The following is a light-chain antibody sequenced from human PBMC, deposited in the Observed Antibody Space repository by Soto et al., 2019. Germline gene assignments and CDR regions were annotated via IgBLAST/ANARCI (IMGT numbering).Light chain of an antibody. CDR3: CSYAGSYNYV. CDR2: DVS. J-gene: IGLJ1*01. CDR1: SSDVGGYNY. Sequence: QSVLTQPPSVSGSAGQSVTISCTGTSSDVGGYNYVSWYQQRPGKAPKLTIYDVSKRPSGVPDRFSGSKSGNTASLTISGLQAEDEADYYCCSYAGSYNYVFGTGTNVTVL. V-gene: IGLV2-11*01.